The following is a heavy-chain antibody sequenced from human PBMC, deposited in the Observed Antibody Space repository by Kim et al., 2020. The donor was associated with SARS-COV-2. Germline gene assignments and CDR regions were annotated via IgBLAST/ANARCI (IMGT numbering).Heavy chain of an antibody. CDR2: IILISGIT. V-gene: IGHV1-69*04. Sequence: SVKVSCKASGGTFNIYAINWVRQAPGQGLEWMGRIILISGITNDAQMFQGRVTITADKSSTTAYMELSSLRSEDTAVYFCARASDYYDSRHFWGQGTLVSVSS. CDR1: GGTFNIYA. D-gene: IGHD3-22*01. CDR3: ARASDYYDSRHF. J-gene: IGHJ4*02.